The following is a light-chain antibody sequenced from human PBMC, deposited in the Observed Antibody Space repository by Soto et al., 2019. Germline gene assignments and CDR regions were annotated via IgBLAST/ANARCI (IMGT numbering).Light chain of an antibody. CDR3: QSYDSSLSGSV. Sequence: VLTQPPSVSGAPGQRVTISCTGSSSNIGAGYDVHWYQQLPGTAPKLLIYRNTNRPSGVPDRFSGSKSGTSASLAITGLQAEDEADYYCQSYDSSLSGSVFGGGTKLTVL. V-gene: IGLV1-40*01. CDR2: RNT. CDR1: SSNIGAGYD. J-gene: IGLJ3*02.